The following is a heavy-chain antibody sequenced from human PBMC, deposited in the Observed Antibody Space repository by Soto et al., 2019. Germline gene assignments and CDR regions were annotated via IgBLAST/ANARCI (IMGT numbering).Heavy chain of an antibody. CDR1: GYTFTSYG. V-gene: IGHV1-18*04. CDR2: ISAYNGNT. CDR3: ARSGSSLVYYYYGMAV. D-gene: IGHD6-6*01. Sequence: ASVKVSCKASGYTFTSYGISWVRQAPGQGLEWMGWISAYNGNTNYAQKLQGRVTMTTDTSTSTAYMELRSLRSDDTAVYYCARSGSSLVYYYYGMAVWGQGTTVTVSS. J-gene: IGHJ6*02.